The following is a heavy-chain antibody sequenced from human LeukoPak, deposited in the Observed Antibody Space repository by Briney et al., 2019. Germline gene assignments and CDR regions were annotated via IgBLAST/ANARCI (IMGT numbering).Heavy chain of an antibody. J-gene: IGHJ4*02. V-gene: IGHV1-2*02. CDR2: INPNSGGT. CDR1: GYTFTSYD. Sequence: ASVKVSCKASGYTFTSYDINWVRQATGQGLEWMGWINPNSGGTNYAQKFQGRVTMTRDTSISTAYMELSRLRSDDTAVYYCARGPRGYYFDYWGQGTLVTVSS. CDR3: ARGPRGYYFDY.